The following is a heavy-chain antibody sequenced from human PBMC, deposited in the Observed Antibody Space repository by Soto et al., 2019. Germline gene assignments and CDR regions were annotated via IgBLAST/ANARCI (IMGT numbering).Heavy chain of an antibody. CDR3: AKSGCSSTSCYAAAPVAY. CDR1: GFIFSSYA. V-gene: IGHV3-23*01. Sequence: GGSLRLSCAASGFIFSSYAMSWVRQAPGKGLEWVSAISGSGGSTYYADSVKGRFTISRDNSKNTLYLQMNSLRAEDTAVYYCAKSGCSSTSCYAAAPVAYWGQGTLVTVSS. D-gene: IGHD2-2*01. CDR2: ISGSGGST. J-gene: IGHJ4*02.